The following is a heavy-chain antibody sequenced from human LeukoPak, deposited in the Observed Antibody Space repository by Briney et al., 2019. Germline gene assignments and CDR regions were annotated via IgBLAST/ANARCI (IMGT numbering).Heavy chain of an antibody. D-gene: IGHD5-24*01. Sequence: SETLSLTCTVSGGSISSYYWSWIRQPPGKGLEWIGYIYYSGSTNYNPSLKSRVTISVDTSKNQFSLKLSSVTAADTAVYYCARQKMATGYFDYWGQGTLVTVSS. CDR2: IYYSGST. J-gene: IGHJ4*02. CDR1: GGSISSYY. CDR3: ARQKMATGYFDY. V-gene: IGHV4-59*08.